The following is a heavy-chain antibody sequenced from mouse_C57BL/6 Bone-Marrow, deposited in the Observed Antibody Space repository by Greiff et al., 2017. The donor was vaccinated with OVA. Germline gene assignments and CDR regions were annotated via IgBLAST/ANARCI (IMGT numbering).Heavy chain of an antibody. D-gene: IGHD1-1*01. V-gene: IGHV5-6*01. CDR2: ISSGGSYT. J-gene: IGHJ2*01. CDR1: GFTFSSYG. Sequence: EVQLVESGGDLVKPGGSLKLSCAASGFTFSSYGMSWVRQTPDKRLEWVATISSGGSYTYYPDSVKGRFTISRDNAKNTLYLQMSSLKSEDTAMYYCARQGYYGSSPYWGQGTTLTVSS. CDR3: ARQGYYGSSPY.